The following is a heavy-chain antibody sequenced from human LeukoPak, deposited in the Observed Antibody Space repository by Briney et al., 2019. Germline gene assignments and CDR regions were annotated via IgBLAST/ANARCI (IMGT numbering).Heavy chain of an antibody. V-gene: IGHV3-74*01. CDR2: INSDGRST. D-gene: IGHD3-22*01. CDR1: GFTFSRYW. CDR3: ANGGRKNFYDSSGYYPGLLDY. J-gene: IGHJ4*02. Sequence: GGSLRLSCVASGFTFSRYWMHWVRQAPGKGLVWVSRINSDGRSTNYADSVKGRFSISRDNAENTLYLQMNSLRAEDTAVYYCANGGRKNFYDSSGYYPGLLDYWGQGTLVTVSS.